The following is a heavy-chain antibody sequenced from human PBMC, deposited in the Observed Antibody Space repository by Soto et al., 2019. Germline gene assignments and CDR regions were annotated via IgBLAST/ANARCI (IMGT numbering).Heavy chain of an antibody. V-gene: IGHV3-7*01. CDR3: ARVSRRNTFDV. CDR1: GFTFNSYW. CDR2: INTDGSQK. Sequence: GGSLRLSCAASGFTFNSYWMTWVRQAPGKGLEWVANINTDGSQKHSVDSVKGRFTFSRDNGKNSLYLQMNSLRVEDTAVYYCARVSRRNTFDVWGQGTMVTVS. J-gene: IGHJ3*01.